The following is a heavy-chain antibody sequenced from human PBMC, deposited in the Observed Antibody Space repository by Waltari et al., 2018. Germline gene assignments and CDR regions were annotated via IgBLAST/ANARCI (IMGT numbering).Heavy chain of an antibody. CDR1: GYSISRGYY. J-gene: IGHJ6*03. CDR2: IYHSGST. D-gene: IGHD1-26*01. V-gene: IGHV4-38-2*02. Sequence: QVQLQESGPGLVKPSENLSLTSTVYGYSISRGYYWGWIRQPPGKGLELIGSIYHSGSTYYNPSLKSRVTISVDTSKNQFSLKLSSVTAADTAVYYCVLLPADYYYYMDVWGKGTTVTVSS. CDR3: VLLPADYYYYMDV.